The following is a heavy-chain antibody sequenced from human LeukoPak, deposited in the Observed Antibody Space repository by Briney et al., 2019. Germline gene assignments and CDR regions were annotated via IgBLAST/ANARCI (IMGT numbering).Heavy chain of an antibody. D-gene: IGHD3-10*01. CDR3: ARGWPPSRSGSYYNPQVGDWFDP. J-gene: IGHJ5*02. V-gene: IGHV4-34*01. CDR1: GGSFSGYY. CDR2: INHSGST. Sequence: PSETLSLTCAVYGGSFSGYYWSWIRQPPGKGLEWIGEINHSGSTNYNPSLKSRVTISVDTSKNQFSLKLSSVTAADTAVYYCARGWPPSRSGSYYNPQVGDWFDPWGQGTLVTVSS.